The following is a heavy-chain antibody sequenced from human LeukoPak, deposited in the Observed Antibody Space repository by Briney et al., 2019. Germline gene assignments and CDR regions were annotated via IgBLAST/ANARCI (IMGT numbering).Heavy chain of an antibody. D-gene: IGHD4-17*01. CDR2: ISGSGGST. CDR1: GFTFSSYA. V-gene: IGHV3-23*01. J-gene: IGHJ4*02. Sequence: GGSLRLSCAASGFTFSSYAMSWVRQAPGKGLEWLSAISGSGGSTYYADSVKGRFTISRDNSKNTLYLQMNSLRAEDTAVYYCAKGTTVTYYYFDYWGQGTLVTVSS. CDR3: AKGTTVTYYYFDY.